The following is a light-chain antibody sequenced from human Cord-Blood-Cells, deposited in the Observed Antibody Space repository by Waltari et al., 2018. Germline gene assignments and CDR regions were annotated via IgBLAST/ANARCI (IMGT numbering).Light chain of an antibody. Sequence: EIVMTQSPATLSVSPGERANLSCRASQSVSSNLAWYQQKPGQAPRLLIYGASTRATGIPARFSGSGSGTEFTLTISSLQSEDFAVYYCQQYNNWSTFGPGTKVDIK. CDR1: QSVSSN. CDR2: GAS. CDR3: QQYNNWST. V-gene: IGKV3-15*01. J-gene: IGKJ3*01.